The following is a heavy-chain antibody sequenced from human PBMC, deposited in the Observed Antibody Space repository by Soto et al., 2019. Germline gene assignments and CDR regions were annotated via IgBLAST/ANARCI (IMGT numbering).Heavy chain of an antibody. J-gene: IGHJ4*02. CDR1: GASISSSDW. D-gene: IGHD2-8*01. CDR2: ISHSGST. CDR3: AIAYARTVSPARYFDF. Sequence: QVQLQESGPGLAKPSGTLSLTCAVSGASISSSDWWTWVRQPPGKGLEWIGEISHSGSTNYSPSLRGRVTISVDKSKTQFSLKLTSVPAADTAVYYCAIAYARTVSPARYFDFWGQGTLVTVSS. V-gene: IGHV4-4*02.